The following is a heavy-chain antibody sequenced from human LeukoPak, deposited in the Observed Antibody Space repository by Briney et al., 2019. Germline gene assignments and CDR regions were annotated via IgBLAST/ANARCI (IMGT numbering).Heavy chain of an antibody. CDR1: GDSITRNTYY. CDR3: VRQIEVRGDY. J-gene: IGHJ4*02. CDR2: INYSGRT. V-gene: IGHV4-39*01. Sequence: SGTLSLTCTVSGDSITRNTYYWVWVRQPPGKGLEWIGSINYSGRTFYSSSLKSRATISVDTFRNQFSLKLSSVTAADTAVYYCVRQIEVRGDYWGQGTLVTVSS. D-gene: IGHD2/OR15-2a*01.